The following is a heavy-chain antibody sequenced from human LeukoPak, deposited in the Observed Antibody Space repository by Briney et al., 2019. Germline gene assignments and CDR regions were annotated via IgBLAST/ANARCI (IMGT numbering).Heavy chain of an antibody. J-gene: IGHJ4*02. CDR3: ARLTGGGSYWGYFDY. D-gene: IGHD1-26*01. V-gene: IGHV4-4*09. CDR1: GASIPSSYY. CDR2: ISASGNT. Sequence: SETLSLTCTVSGASIPSSYYWSWIRPPPGKGLECIGYISASGNTNYNPSLKSRFTISVDTSKSQFSLNLSSVTAADTAIYYCARLTGGGSYWGYFDYWGQGNLVTVSS.